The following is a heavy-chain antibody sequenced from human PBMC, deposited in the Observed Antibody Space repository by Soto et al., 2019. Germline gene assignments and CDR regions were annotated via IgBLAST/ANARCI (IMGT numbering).Heavy chain of an antibody. Sequence: QVQLVQSGAEVKKPGSSVKVSCKASGGTFSSYTISWVRQAPGQGLEWMGRIIPILGIANYAQKFQGRVTXTXDXXTSTAYMELSSLRSEDTAVYYCARAFAVAPDHFQPWGQGTLVTVSS. CDR3: ARAFAVAPDHFQP. J-gene: IGHJ1*01. D-gene: IGHD6-19*01. V-gene: IGHV1-69*02. CDR2: IIPILGIA. CDR1: GGTFSSYT.